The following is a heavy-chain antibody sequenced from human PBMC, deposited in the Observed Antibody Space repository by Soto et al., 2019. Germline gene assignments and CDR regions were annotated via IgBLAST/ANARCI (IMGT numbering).Heavy chain of an antibody. CDR2: ISYDGSNK. J-gene: IGHJ4*02. CDR1: GFTFSSYA. V-gene: IGHV3-30-3*01. Sequence: LRLSCAASGFTFSSYAMHWVRQAPGKGLEWVAVISYDGSNKYYADSVKGRFTISRDNSKNTLYLQMNSLRAEDTAVYYCARDFPPGPFDYWGQGTLVTVSS. CDR3: ARDFPPGPFDY.